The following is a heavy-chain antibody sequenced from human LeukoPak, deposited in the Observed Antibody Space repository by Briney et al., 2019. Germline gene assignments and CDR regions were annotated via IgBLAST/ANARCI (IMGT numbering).Heavy chain of an antibody. J-gene: IGHJ6*03. Sequence: SETLSLTCTVSGGSISSSSYYWGWIRQPPGKGLEWIGSIYYSGSTYYNPSLKSRVTISVDTSKNQFSLKLSSVTAADTAVYYCARHKGSTGWTSYYYYYYMDVWGKGTTVTISS. CDR2: IYYSGST. CDR1: GGSISSSSYY. V-gene: IGHV4-39*01. D-gene: IGHD5/OR15-5a*01. CDR3: ARHKGSTGWTSYYYYYYMDV.